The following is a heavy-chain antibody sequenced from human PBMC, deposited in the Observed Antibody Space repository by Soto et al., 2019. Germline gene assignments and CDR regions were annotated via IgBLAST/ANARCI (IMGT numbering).Heavy chain of an antibody. D-gene: IGHD2-15*01. CDR2: IYYSGST. CDR3: ARHCSGGSREYWFDP. CDR1: GGSISSSSYY. J-gene: IGHJ5*02. Sequence: SETLSLTCTVSGGSISSSSYYWGWIRQPPGKGLEWIGSIYYSGSTYYNPSLKSRVTISVETSKNQFSLKLSSVTAADTDVYYCARHCSGGSREYWFDPWGQGTLVTVSS. V-gene: IGHV4-39*01.